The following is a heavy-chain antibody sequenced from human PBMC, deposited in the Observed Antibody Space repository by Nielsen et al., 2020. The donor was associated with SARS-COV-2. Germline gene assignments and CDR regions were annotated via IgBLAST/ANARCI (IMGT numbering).Heavy chain of an antibody. CDR3: ARNRYQLLHFDY. CDR2: INHSGST. V-gene: IGHV4-34*01. Sequence: WIRQRPGKGLEWIGEINHSGSTNYNPSLKSRVTISVDTSKNQFSLKLSSVTAADTAVYYCARNRYQLLHFDYWGQGTLVTVSS. D-gene: IGHD2-2*01. J-gene: IGHJ4*02.